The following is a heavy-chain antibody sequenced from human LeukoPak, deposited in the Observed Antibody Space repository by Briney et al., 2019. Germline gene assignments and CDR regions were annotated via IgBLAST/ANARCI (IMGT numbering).Heavy chain of an antibody. V-gene: IGHV3-74*01. CDR2: INSDGTTT. Sequence: GGSLRLSCAAAGFTLSSYSTHCVRHAPGRGLLWVSRINSDGTTTYYADSVKGPFTISRDNAKNTLYLQVNSLRAEDTAVYYCARGNYYGIEVWGQGTTVTVSS. CDR1: GFTLSSYS. CDR3: ARGNYYGIEV. J-gene: IGHJ6*02.